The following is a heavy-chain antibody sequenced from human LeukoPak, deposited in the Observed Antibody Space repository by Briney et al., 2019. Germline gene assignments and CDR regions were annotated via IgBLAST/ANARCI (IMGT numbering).Heavy chain of an antibody. D-gene: IGHD3-10*01. CDR3: ARGVMGRRVWYPGSGSYGTLPSSYGMDV. CDR1: GGSFSGYY. Sequence: PSETLSLTCAVYGGSFSGYYWSWIRQPPGKGLEWIGEINHSGSTNYNPSLKSRVTISVDTSKNQFSLKLSSVTAADTAVYYCARGVMGRRVWYPGSGSYGTLPSSYGMDVWGQGTTVTVSS. V-gene: IGHV4-34*01. CDR2: INHSGST. J-gene: IGHJ6*02.